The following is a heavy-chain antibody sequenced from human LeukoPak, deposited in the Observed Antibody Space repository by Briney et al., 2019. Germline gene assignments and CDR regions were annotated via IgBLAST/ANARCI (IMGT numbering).Heavy chain of an antibody. CDR2: ISSSGSLI. J-gene: IGHJ6*03. D-gene: IGHD3-22*01. Sequence: KPGGSLRLSCEASEFTFSDFGMNWVRQAPGRGLEWISRISSSGSLINYADSVKGRFTISRDNAKNSMYLQMNSLRVDDTAVHGCVKGLGYDSDIRCSPGYYMDVSLEGTTVTVCS. CDR1: EFTFSDFG. CDR3: VKGLGYDSDIRCSPGYYMDV. V-gene: IGHV3-21*01.